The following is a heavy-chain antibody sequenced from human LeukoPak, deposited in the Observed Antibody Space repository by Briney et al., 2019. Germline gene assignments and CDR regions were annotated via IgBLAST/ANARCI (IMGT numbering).Heavy chain of an antibody. Sequence: ASVKVSCKASGYTFTSYAMNWVRQAPGQGLEWMGWISAYNGNTNYAQKLQGRVTMTTDTSTSTAYMELRSLRSNDTAVYYCAREGSYRHWYSDLWGRGTLVTVSS. V-gene: IGHV1-18*01. CDR1: GYTFTSYA. D-gene: IGHD3-16*02. CDR3: AREGSYRHWYSDL. J-gene: IGHJ2*01. CDR2: ISAYNGNT.